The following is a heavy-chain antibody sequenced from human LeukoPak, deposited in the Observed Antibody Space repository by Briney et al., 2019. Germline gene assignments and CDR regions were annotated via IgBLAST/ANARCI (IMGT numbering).Heavy chain of an antibody. Sequence: YPGGSLRLSCAASGFTFSSYWMHWVRQAPGKGLEWVASINHNGNVNYYVDSVKGRFTISRDNAKNSLYLQMSNLRAEDTAVYFCARGGGLDVWGQGATVTVSS. J-gene: IGHJ6*02. CDR1: GFTFSSYW. CDR3: ARGGGLDV. CDR2: INHNGNVN. V-gene: IGHV3-7*03. D-gene: IGHD3-16*01.